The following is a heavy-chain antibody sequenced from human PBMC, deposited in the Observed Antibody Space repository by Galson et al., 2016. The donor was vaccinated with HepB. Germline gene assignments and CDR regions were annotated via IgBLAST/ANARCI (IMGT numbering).Heavy chain of an antibody. Sequence: PALVKPTQTLTLTCTFSGFSLNTTGVGVGWIRQPPGKALEWLALIYWDDDKTYSPSLKSRLTISKDTSKNQILLTMTHMDPVDTATYYCAHRPPLHCFDYWGQGILVSVSS. CDR1: GFSLNTTGVG. CDR3: AHRPPLHCFDY. J-gene: IGHJ4*02. CDR2: IYWDDDK. V-gene: IGHV2-5*02. D-gene: IGHD4-11*01.